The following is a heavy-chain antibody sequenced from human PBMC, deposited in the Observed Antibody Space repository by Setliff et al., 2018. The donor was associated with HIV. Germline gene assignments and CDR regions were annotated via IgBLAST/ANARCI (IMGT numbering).Heavy chain of an antibody. J-gene: IGHJ4*02. V-gene: IGHV4-59*08. CDR1: GASINSHY. D-gene: IGHD3-9*01. CDR2: VFYTGTT. CDR3: ARHARYVVFL. Sequence: SETLSLTCSVSGASINSHYWSWVRQPPGKGLEWIGYVFYTGTTTYNTSLKSRVTISVDRSQNQFFLKLKSVTATDTAVYYCARHARYVVFLWGQGSRVTVSS.